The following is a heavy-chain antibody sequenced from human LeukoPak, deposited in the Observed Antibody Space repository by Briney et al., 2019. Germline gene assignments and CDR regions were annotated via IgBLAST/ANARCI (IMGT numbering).Heavy chain of an antibody. V-gene: IGHV3-20*04. CDR3: ARGDYYGSGSYFSPLGY. Sequence: GGSLRLSCAASGFTFDDYGMSWVRQAPGKGLEWVSGINWNGGSTGYADSVKGRFTISRDNAKNSLYLQMNSLRTEDTALYYCARGDYYGSGSYFSPLGYWGQGTLVTVSS. CDR1: GFTFDDYG. J-gene: IGHJ4*02. D-gene: IGHD3-10*01. CDR2: INWNGGST.